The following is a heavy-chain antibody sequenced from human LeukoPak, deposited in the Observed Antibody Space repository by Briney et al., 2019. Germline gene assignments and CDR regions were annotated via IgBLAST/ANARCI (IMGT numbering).Heavy chain of an antibody. J-gene: IGHJ4*02. CDR3: AGTKTGLAVAGRSYFDY. CDR2: IYYSGST. V-gene: IGHV4-59*08. D-gene: IGHD6-19*01. CDR1: GGSISSSY. Sequence: SETLSLTCTVSGGSISSSYWSWIRQPPGKGLEWIGYIYYSGSTNYNPSLKSRVTISVDTSKNQFSLKLSSVTAADTAVYYCAGTKTGLAVAGRSYFDYWGQGTLVTVSS.